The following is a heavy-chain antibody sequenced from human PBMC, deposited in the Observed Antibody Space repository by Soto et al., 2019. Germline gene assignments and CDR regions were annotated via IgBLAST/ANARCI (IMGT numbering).Heavy chain of an antibody. J-gene: IGHJ6*02. Sequence: PSETLSLTCIVSGGSISNYYWSWIRQPPGKGLEWIGYIYYSGSTNYNPSLTSRVTISVDTSKNQFSPKLSSVTAADTAVYYCARDPSPTARSGMDVWGQGTTVTGSS. CDR3: ARDPSPTARSGMDV. D-gene: IGHD4-17*01. CDR2: IYYSGST. CDR1: GGSISNYY. V-gene: IGHV4-59*12.